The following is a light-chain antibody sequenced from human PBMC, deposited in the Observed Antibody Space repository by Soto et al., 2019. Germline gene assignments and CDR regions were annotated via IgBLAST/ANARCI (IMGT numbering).Light chain of an antibody. Sequence: QSVLTLPRSVSVSPGQSVTISCTGTSSDVGGYDYVSWYQQHPGKAPKLMIYDVTKRPSGVPDRFSGSRSGNTASLTISGLQAEDDADYYCCSYAGTYTFYVFGTGTKVTVL. CDR3: CSYAGTYTFYV. CDR1: SSDVGGYDY. CDR2: DVT. J-gene: IGLJ1*01. V-gene: IGLV2-11*01.